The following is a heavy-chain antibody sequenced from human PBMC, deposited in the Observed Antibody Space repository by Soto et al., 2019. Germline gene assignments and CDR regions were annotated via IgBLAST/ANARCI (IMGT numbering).Heavy chain of an antibody. CDR3: ARGGETRFDY. CDR1: GFTFSQYA. D-gene: IGHD2-21*01. V-gene: IGHV3-11*04. Sequence: VQLVESGGGLIQPGGSLRLSCAASGFTFSQYAMSWIRQAPGRGLAWVSYVSASGSVVHYADSVQGRFTISRDNARNSVFLQMNSLTAEDTAVYYCARGGETRFDYWGQGTLVTVSS. CDR2: VSASGSVV. J-gene: IGHJ4*02.